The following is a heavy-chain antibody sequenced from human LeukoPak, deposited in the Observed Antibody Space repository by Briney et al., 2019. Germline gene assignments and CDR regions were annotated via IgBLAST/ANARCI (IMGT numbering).Heavy chain of an antibody. Sequence: ASVNVSCKSSVYTFTSYGISWVRQAPGQGLEWMGWISAYNGNTNYAQKLQGRVTMTTDTSTSTAYMELRSLRSDDTAVYYCARVPHYYGSGSSGFDYWGQGTLVTVSS. CDR2: ISAYNGNT. CDR3: ARVPHYYGSGSSGFDY. V-gene: IGHV1-18*01. CDR1: VYTFTSYG. D-gene: IGHD3-10*01. J-gene: IGHJ4*02.